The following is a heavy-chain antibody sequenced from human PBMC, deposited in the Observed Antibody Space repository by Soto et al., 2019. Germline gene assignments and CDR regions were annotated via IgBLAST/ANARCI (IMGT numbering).Heavy chain of an antibody. V-gene: IGHV3-21*01. D-gene: IGHD2-2*01. CDR1: GFTFRSHS. CDR2: ISTSSSFI. CDR3: ARENKDVNKSTSISSGFHGMDV. Sequence: PGGSLRLSCAASGFTFRSHSMNWVRQAPGRGLEWVASISTSSSFIYYGDSVRGRFIISRDNAKNSLDLQMDSLRVEDTAVYYCARENKDVNKSTSISSGFHGMDVWGQGITVTVSS. J-gene: IGHJ6*02.